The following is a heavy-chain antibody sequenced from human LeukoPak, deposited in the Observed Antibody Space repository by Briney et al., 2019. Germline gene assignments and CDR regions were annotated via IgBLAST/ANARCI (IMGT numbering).Heavy chain of an antibody. J-gene: IGHJ5*02. Sequence: PGGSLRLSCAASGFTFSSYSMNWVRQAPGKGLEWVSSISSSSSYIYYADSVKGRFTISRDNSKNTLYLQMNSLRAEDTAVYYCARKIIAAAVGGFDPWGQGTLVTVSS. CDR2: ISSSSSYI. CDR1: GFTFSSYS. CDR3: ARKIIAAAVGGFDP. D-gene: IGHD6-13*01. V-gene: IGHV3-21*04.